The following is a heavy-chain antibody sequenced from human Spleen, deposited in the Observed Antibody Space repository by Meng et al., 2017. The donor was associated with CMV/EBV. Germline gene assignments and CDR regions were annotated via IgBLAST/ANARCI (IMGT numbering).Heavy chain of an antibody. D-gene: IGHD3-22*01. CDR2: INHSGST. Sequence: SETLSLTCAVYGGSFSGYYWSWIRQPPGKGLEWIGEINHSGSTNFNPSLKSRVTLSVDKSKNQFSLKLSSVTAADTAVYYCARGRYYYDSSGYYFGPLDYWGQGTLVTVSS. CDR1: GGSFSGYY. V-gene: IGHV4-34*01. J-gene: IGHJ4*02. CDR3: ARGRYYYDSSGYYFGPLDY.